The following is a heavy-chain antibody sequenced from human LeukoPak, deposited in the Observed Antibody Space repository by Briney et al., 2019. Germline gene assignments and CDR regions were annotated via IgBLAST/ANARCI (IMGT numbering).Heavy chain of an antibody. CDR3: ARHKYSSSWYGPFDY. J-gene: IGHJ4*02. CDR1: GFTFSSYA. V-gene: IGHV3-30-3*01. D-gene: IGHD6-13*01. CDR2: ISYDGSNK. Sequence: GGSLRLSCAASGFTFSSYAMHWVRQAPGQGLEWVAVISYDGSNKYYADSVKGRFTISRDNSKNTLYLQMNSLRAEDTAVYYCARHKYSSSWYGPFDYWGQGTLVTVSS.